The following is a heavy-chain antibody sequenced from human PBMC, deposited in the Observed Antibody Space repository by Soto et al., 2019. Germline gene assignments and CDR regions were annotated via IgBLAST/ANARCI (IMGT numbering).Heavy chain of an antibody. CDR3: ARESEDLTSNFDY. J-gene: IGHJ4*02. CDR2: ISSTTNYI. Sequence: GGSLRLSCAASGFTFTRYSMHWFRHAPGKGLEWVSSISSTTNYIYYADSMKGRFTVSRDNAKNSVYLEMNSLSAEDTALYYCARESEDLTSNFDYWGQGTLVTVSS. CDR1: GFTFTRYS. V-gene: IGHV3-21*01.